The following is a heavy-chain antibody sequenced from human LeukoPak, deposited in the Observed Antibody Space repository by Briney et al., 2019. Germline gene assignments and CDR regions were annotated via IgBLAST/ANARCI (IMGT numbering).Heavy chain of an antibody. D-gene: IGHD6-13*01. V-gene: IGHV3-48*01. CDR3: ARGRSSSSWYLGGYYYYYYMDV. CDR2: ISSSSSTI. J-gene: IGHJ6*03. Sequence: PGGSLRLPCAVSGFTFSSYSMNWVRQAPGKGLEWVSYISSSSSTIYYADSVKGRFTISRDNAKNSLYLQMNSLRAEDTAVYYCARGRSSSSWYLGGYYYYYYMDVWGKGTTVTVSS. CDR1: GFTFSSYS.